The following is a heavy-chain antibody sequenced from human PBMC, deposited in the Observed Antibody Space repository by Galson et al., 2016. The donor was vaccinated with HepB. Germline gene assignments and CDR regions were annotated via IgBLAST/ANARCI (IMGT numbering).Heavy chain of an antibody. CDR3: AKSGVWGTHRSPDY. Sequence: SLRLSCAASGFPFSPYAMSWVRQPPGKGLEWVSSLSGSGDVTHHADSVKGRFTISRDNSKNTLYLQMKSLRAEDTALYYCAKSGVWGTHRSPDYWGQGTLVTVSS. CDR1: GFPFSPYA. J-gene: IGHJ4*02. CDR2: LSGSGDVT. D-gene: IGHD3-16*02. V-gene: IGHV3-23*01.